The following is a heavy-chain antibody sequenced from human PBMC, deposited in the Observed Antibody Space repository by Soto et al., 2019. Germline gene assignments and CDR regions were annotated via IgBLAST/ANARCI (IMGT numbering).Heavy chain of an antibody. J-gene: IGHJ6*02. Sequence: GGSLRLSCVASGFTLSDYYVDWVRQAPGKGLEWVGRTRDKPNSYTTEYAASVEGRFTISRDDSKNSLYLQLNSLNTEDTAVYYCGRGGYRHYSAYYYYALDVWGQGTTVTVS. CDR1: GFTLSDYY. CDR3: GRGGYRHYSAYYYYALDV. V-gene: IGHV3-72*01. D-gene: IGHD4-4*01. CDR2: TRDKPNSYTT.